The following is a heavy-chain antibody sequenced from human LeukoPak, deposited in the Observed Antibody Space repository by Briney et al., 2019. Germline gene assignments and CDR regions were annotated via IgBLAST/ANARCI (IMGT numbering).Heavy chain of an antibody. CDR1: GFTFSSYG. V-gene: IGHV3-20*04. J-gene: IGHJ4*02. D-gene: IGHD3-10*01. CDR3: AKDEDLWFGELLSLDY. Sequence: GGSLRLSCAASGFTFSSYGMSWVRQVPGKGLEWVSGINWNGGRTGYADSVKGRFTISRDNAKNTLYLQMNSLRAEDTAVYYCAKDEDLWFGELLSLDYWGQGTLVTVSS. CDR2: INWNGGRT.